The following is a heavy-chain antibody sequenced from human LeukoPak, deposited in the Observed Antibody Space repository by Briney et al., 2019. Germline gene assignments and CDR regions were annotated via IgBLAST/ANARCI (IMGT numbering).Heavy chain of an antibody. CDR3: ARLLLGAPFDY. Sequence: SETLSLTCTVSGGSISSSSYYWGWIRQPPGKGLEWIGSIYYSGSTYYNPSLKSRVTISVDTSKNQFSLKLSSVTAADTAVYYCARLLLGAPFDYWGQGTLVTVSS. D-gene: IGHD1-26*01. V-gene: IGHV4-39*07. J-gene: IGHJ4*02. CDR1: GGSISSSSYY. CDR2: IYYSGST.